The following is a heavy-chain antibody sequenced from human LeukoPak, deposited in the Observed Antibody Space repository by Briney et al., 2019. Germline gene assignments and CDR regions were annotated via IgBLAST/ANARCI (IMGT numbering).Heavy chain of an antibody. D-gene: IGHD1-1*01. J-gene: IGHJ4*02. CDR1: GFTFNNYA. Sequence: PGGSLRLSCAASGFTFNNYAMNWVRQAPGKGLEWVSSISGGGGSTYYADSVKGRFTISRDNSKNTLYLQMNSLRAEDTAVYYCAKDTVRYTEWGQGTLVTVSS. CDR2: ISGGGGST. V-gene: IGHV3-23*01. CDR3: AKDTVRYTE.